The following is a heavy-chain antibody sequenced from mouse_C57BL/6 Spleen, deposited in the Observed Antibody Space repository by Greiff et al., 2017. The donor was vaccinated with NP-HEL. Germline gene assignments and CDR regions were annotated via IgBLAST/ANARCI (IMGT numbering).Heavy chain of an antibody. Sequence: QVQLQQPGAELVRPGSSVKLSCKASGYTFTSYWMDWVKQRPGQGLEWIGNIYPSDSETHYNQKFKDKATLTVDKSSSTAYMQLSSLTSEDSAVYYCARMGYFYLDYWGQGTTLTVSS. CDR1: GYTFTSYW. D-gene: IGHD3-1*01. CDR2: IYPSDSET. J-gene: IGHJ2*01. V-gene: IGHV1-61*01. CDR3: ARMGYFYLDY.